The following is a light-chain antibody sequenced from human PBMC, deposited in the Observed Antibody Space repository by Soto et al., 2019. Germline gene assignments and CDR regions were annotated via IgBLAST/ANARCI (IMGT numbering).Light chain of an antibody. Sequence: EIVLTHSPATLSLSPGEGATLSSRASQSVSSSLAWYQQKPGQAPRLLISDTSNRATGIPARFSGSGSGTDFTLTISSLEPEDFAVYYCQQRSNWLITFGQGTRLEIK. V-gene: IGKV3-11*01. CDR2: DTS. CDR1: QSVSSS. CDR3: QQRSNWLIT. J-gene: IGKJ5*01.